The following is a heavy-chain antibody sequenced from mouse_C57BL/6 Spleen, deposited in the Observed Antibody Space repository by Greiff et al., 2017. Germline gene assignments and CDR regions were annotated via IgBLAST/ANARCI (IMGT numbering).Heavy chain of an antibody. V-gene: IGHV1-15*01. CDR2: IDPETGGT. D-gene: IGHD1-2*01. Sequence: QVQLQQSGAELVRPGASVTLSCKASGYTFTDYEMHWVKQTPVHGLEWIGAIDPETGGTAYNQKFKGKAILTADKSSSTAYMELRSLTSEDSAVYYWTRAAGYYFDYWGQGTTLTVSS. CDR3: TRAAGYYFDY. J-gene: IGHJ2*01. CDR1: GYTFTDYE.